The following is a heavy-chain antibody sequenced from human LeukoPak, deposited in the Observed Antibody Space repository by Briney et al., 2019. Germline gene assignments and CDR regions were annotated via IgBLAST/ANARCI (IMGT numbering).Heavy chain of an antibody. CDR1: GGSFSGYY. Sequence: SETLSLTCAVYGGSFSGYYWSWIRQPPGKGLEWIGEINHSGSTNYNPSLKSRVTISVDTSKNRFSLKLSSVTAADTAVYYCARNYGSGSPYYYYYYGMDVWGQGTTVTVSS. V-gene: IGHV4-34*01. CDR3: ARNYGSGSPYYYYYYGMDV. D-gene: IGHD3-10*01. CDR2: INHSGST. J-gene: IGHJ6*02.